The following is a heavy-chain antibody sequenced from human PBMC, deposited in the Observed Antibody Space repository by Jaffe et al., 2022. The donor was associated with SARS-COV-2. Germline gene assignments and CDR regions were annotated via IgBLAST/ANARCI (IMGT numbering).Heavy chain of an antibody. CDR1: GFTFSRYW. D-gene: IGHD5-18*01. CDR2: IKQDGSEK. V-gene: IGHV3-7*01. Sequence: EVQLVESGGGLVQPGGSLRLSCAASGFTFSRYWMTWVRQAPGKGLEWVTNIKQDGSEKYYVDSVKGRFTISRDNAKNSLYLQMNSLRAEDTAVYYCAIGQLWTEYWGQGTLVTVSS. J-gene: IGHJ4*02. CDR3: AIGQLWTEY.